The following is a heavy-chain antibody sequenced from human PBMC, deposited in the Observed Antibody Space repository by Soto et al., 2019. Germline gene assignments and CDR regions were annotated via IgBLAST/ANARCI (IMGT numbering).Heavy chain of an antibody. CDR1: GYSFTSYW. CDR2: IYPGDSDT. Sequence: GESLKISCKGSGYSFTSYWIGWVRQMPGKGLEWMGIIYPGDSDTRYSPSFQGQVTISADKSISTAYLQWSSLKASDTAMYYCARTSAAGKYEDGMDVWGQGTTVTVSS. CDR3: ARTSAAGKYEDGMDV. D-gene: IGHD6-13*01. V-gene: IGHV5-51*01. J-gene: IGHJ6*02.